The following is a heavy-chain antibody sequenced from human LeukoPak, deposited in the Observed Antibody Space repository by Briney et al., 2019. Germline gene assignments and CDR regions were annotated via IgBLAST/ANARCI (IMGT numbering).Heavy chain of an antibody. Sequence: GGSLRLSCAASGFTFSSYAMTWVRQAPGKGLEWVSTISGSDGSTYYADSVKGRFTISRDNSKNTLYLQMNSLRAEDTAVYYCAKTRGPVAFNPDCWGQGTLVTGSS. CDR2: ISGSDGST. CDR1: GFTFSSYA. CDR3: AKTRGPVAFNPDC. D-gene: IGHD5-12*01. V-gene: IGHV3-23*01. J-gene: IGHJ4*02.